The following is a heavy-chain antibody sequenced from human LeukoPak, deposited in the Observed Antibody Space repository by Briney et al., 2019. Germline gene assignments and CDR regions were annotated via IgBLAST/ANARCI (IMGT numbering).Heavy chain of an antibody. V-gene: IGHV3-9*01. CDR1: GFTFDDYA. Sequence: PGESLRRSCAASGFTFDDYAMHWVRQAPGKGLEWVSGISWNSGSIGYADSVKGRFTISRDNAKNSLYLQMNSLRAEDTALYYCAKDVDYGGHYGMDVWGQGTTVTVSS. CDR3: AKDVDYGGHYGMDV. CDR2: ISWNSGSI. D-gene: IGHD4-23*01. J-gene: IGHJ6*02.